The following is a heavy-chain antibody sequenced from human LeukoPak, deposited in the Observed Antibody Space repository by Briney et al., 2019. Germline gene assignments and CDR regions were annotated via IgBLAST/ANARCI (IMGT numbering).Heavy chain of an antibody. CDR3: ARERDYNFDY. D-gene: IGHD4-11*01. V-gene: IGHV1-2*06. Sequence: ASVKVSYKASGYTFTGYYMQWVRQAPGQGLEWMGRINPNSGGTAYAQKFQGRVTMTRDTSISTAYMEVSGLRSDDTAVYYCARERDYNFDYWGQGTLVTVSS. CDR2: INPNSGGT. CDR1: GYTFTGYY. J-gene: IGHJ4*02.